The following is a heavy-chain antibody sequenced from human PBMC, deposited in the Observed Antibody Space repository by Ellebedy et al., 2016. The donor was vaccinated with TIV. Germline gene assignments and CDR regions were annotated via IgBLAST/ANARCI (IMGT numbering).Heavy chain of an antibody. D-gene: IGHD3-16*02. J-gene: IGHJ4*02. CDR2: IYYSGST. CDR1: GGSISSYY. Sequence: SETLSLTCTVSGGSISSYYWSWIRQPPGKGLEWIGYIYYSGSTIYNPSLRSRVTISVDTSNQFSLKLSSVTAADTAVYYCARGIWGSYRRFDYWGQGTLVTVSS. V-gene: IGHV4-59*08. CDR3: ARGIWGSYRRFDY.